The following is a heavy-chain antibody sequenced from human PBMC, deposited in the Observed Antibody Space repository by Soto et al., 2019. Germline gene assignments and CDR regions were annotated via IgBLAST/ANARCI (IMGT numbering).Heavy chain of an antibody. D-gene: IGHD5-12*01. J-gene: IGHJ4*02. Sequence: QITLKESGPTLVRPPQTLTLTCTFSGFSLTSGVGVGWIRQPPGKALEWLALIYWDDDKRYSPSLKNRLTITTHTSKHQVVLTMTHVGPVDTATYFCAHIDPEIVTVGGHGGFDSWGQGTLVTVSS. CDR2: IYWDDDK. V-gene: IGHV2-5*02. CDR1: GFSLTSGVG. CDR3: AHIDPEIVTVGGHGGFDS.